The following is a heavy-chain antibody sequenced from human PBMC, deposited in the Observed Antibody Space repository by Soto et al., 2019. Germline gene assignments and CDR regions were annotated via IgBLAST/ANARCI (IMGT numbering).Heavy chain of an antibody. CDR3: AKGATVTTREEYFDY. Sequence: PGGSLRLSCAASGFTFDDYAMHWVRQAPGKGLEWVSGISWSSGSIGYADSVKGRFTISRDNAKNSLYLQMNSLRAEDTALYYCAKGATVTTREEYFDYWGQGTLVTVSS. CDR2: ISWSSGSI. CDR1: GFTFDDYA. V-gene: IGHV3-9*01. J-gene: IGHJ4*02. D-gene: IGHD4-17*01.